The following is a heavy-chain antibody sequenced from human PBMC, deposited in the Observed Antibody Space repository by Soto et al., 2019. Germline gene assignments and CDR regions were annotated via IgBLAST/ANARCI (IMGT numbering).Heavy chain of an antibody. J-gene: IGHJ5*02. Sequence: SETLSLTCTVSGGSISSSSYYWGWIRQPPGKGLEWIGSIYYSGSTYYNPSLKSRVTISVDTSKNQFSLKLSSVTAADTAVYYCARGQAFTIFGVVIANWFDPWGQGTLVTVSS. V-gene: IGHV4-39*01. D-gene: IGHD3-3*01. CDR1: GGSISSSSYY. CDR2: IYYSGST. CDR3: ARGQAFTIFGVVIANWFDP.